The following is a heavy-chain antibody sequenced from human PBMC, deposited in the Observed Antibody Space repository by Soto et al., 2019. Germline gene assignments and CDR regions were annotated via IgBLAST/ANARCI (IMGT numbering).Heavy chain of an antibody. CDR2: ISYDGSNK. Sequence: QVQLVESGGGVVQPGRSLRLSCAASGFTFSSYGMHWVRQAPGKGLEWVAVISYDGSNKYYADSVKGRFIISRDNSKNTLYLQMNSLRAEDTAVYYCTLLRGYFDLWGRGTLVTVSS. CDR3: TLLRGYFDL. D-gene: IGHD2-21*01. CDR1: GFTFSSYG. J-gene: IGHJ2*01. V-gene: IGHV3-30*03.